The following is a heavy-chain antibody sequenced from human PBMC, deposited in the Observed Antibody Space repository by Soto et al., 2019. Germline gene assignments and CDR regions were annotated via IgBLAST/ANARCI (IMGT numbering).Heavy chain of an antibody. CDR2: ISGKNGNT. J-gene: IGHJ6*02. Sequence: ASVKVSCKASGYTFISHGISWLRQAPGQGLEWMGWISGKNGNTKYAQEVQGRVTLTTDTSTSTAYMELRSLRPDDTAVYYCARVSSSIVVVPDYGMDVWGQGTTVTVSS. CDR3: ARVSSSIVVVPDYGMDV. D-gene: IGHD2-15*01. V-gene: IGHV1-18*04. CDR1: GYTFISHG.